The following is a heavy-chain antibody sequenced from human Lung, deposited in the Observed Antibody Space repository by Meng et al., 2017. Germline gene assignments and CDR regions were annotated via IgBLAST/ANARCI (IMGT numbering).Heavy chain of an antibody. Sequence: GQLPESRPGLVKTSGPLSLTCDVSGGSITSSTWWSWVRQTPGKGLEWFGGIFHSGSTNYNPPLESRVTISVDKSKNQFSLKVYSVTAADTATYYCARFDISSSGRGDYWGQGILVTVSS. CDR3: ARFDISSSGRGDY. J-gene: IGHJ4*02. V-gene: IGHV4-4*02. D-gene: IGHD1-26*01. CDR1: GGSITSSTW. CDR2: IFHSGST.